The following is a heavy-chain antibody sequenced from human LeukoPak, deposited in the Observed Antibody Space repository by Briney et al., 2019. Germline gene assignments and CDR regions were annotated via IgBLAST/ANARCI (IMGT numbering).Heavy chain of an antibody. CDR2: IYYNGNT. J-gene: IGHJ3*02. D-gene: IGHD1-26*01. CDR3: ARPNSGTYPYDAFDI. CDR1: GGSISSYY. Sequence: SETLSLTCTVSGGSISSYYWSWIRQPPGKGLEWIGHIYYNGNTNYNASLKGRVAISVDTPKNQSSLKVTSLTAADTAVYYCARPNSGTYPYDAFDIWGQGTMITVS. V-gene: IGHV4-59*08.